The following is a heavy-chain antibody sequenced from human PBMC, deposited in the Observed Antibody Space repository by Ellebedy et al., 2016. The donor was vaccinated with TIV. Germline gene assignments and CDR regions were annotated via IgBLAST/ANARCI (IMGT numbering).Heavy chain of an antibody. Sequence: GEFLKISCAASGFTFSSYAMSWVRQAPGKGLEWVSAISGSGGSTYYADSVKGRFTISRDNAKNSLYLQMNSLRAEDTAVYYCASRRTLYCSSTSCSDYWGQGTLVTVSS. J-gene: IGHJ4*02. CDR3: ASRRTLYCSSTSCSDY. CDR1: GFTFSSYA. CDR2: ISGSGGST. D-gene: IGHD2-2*01. V-gene: IGHV3-23*01.